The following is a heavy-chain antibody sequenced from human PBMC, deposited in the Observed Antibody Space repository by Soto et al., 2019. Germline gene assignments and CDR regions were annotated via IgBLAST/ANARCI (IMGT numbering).Heavy chain of an antibody. Sequence: QVQLQESGPGLVKPSGTLSLTCAVSGGSISSSNWWSWVRQPPGKGLEWIGEIYHSGSTNYNPSLQTRVTISVDTSEDQFSRKRSSVTAADTAVYYCASVRGGYYYAMDVWGQGTTVTVSS. CDR2: IYHSGST. CDR1: GGSISSSNW. D-gene: IGHD3-10*02. J-gene: IGHJ6*02. V-gene: IGHV4-4*02. CDR3: ASVRGGYYYAMDV.